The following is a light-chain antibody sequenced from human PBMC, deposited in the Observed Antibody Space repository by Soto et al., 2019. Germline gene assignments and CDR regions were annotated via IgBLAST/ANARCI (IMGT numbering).Light chain of an antibody. CDR1: QSLGSN. CDR3: QQYNNWRVT. V-gene: IGKV3-15*01. Sequence: EIVMTQSPGTLSVSPGERATLPCRASQSLGSNLAWYQQKPGQAPRVLIYGASTRATGIPARFSGSGSGTEFTLTISSLQSEDFAVYYCQQYNNWRVTFGQGTKVDIK. J-gene: IGKJ1*01. CDR2: GAS.